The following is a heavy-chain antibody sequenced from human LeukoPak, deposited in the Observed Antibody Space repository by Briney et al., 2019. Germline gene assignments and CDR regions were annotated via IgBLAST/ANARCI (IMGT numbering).Heavy chain of an antibody. J-gene: IGHJ4*02. Sequence: GGSLRLSCAASGFTFSNYWMHWVRQAPGEGLVWVSRISSDGSSTTYADSVKGRFTLSRDNAKNTLYLQMNSLRAEDTAVYYCGRGFALVPAGIPDYWGQGTLVTVSS. D-gene: IGHD2-2*01. CDR2: ISSDGSST. CDR1: GFTFSNYW. V-gene: IGHV3-74*01. CDR3: GRGFALVPAGIPDY.